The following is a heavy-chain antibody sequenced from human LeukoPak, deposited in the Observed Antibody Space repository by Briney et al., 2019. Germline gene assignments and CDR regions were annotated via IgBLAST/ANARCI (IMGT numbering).Heavy chain of an antibody. CDR3: AREGTVTKSFDY. J-gene: IGHJ4*02. Sequence: GGSLRLSCAASGFTFSSYAMSWVRQAPGKGLEWVSVTSGSGSSTFYADSVKGRFTISRDNSKNTLYMQMNSLRAEDTAVYYCAREGTVTKSFDYWGQGTLVTVSS. V-gene: IGHV3-23*01. D-gene: IGHD4-17*01. CDR1: GFTFSSYA. CDR2: TSGSGSST.